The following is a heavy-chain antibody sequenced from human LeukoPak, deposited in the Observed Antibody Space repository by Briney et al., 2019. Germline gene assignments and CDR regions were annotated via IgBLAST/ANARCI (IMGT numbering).Heavy chain of an antibody. D-gene: IGHD3-3*01. CDR1: GYTFTSYD. CDR3: ARGSVDFWSGYSKYYFDY. J-gene: IGHJ4*02. Sequence: ASVKVSYKASGYTFTSYDINWVRQATGQGLEWMGWMNPNSGNTGYAQKFQGRVTMTRNTSISTAYMELSSLRSEDTAVYYCARGSVDFWSGYSKYYFDYWGQGTLVTVSS. V-gene: IGHV1-8*01. CDR2: MNPNSGNT.